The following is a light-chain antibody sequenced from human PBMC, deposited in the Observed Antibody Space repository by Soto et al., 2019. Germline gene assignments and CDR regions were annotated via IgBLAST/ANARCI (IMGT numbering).Light chain of an antibody. CDR3: HSYDSSLTVVL. Sequence: QLVLTQPPPVSGATGQRVTISCTGSNSNIGAGYDVNWYQQLPGLVPKLLIYGSTRRPSGVPERFSGSKSDTSASLAITGLQAEDEAHYYCHSYDSSLTVVLFGGGTKVTVL. CDR2: GST. J-gene: IGLJ2*01. V-gene: IGLV1-40*01. CDR1: NSNIGAGYD.